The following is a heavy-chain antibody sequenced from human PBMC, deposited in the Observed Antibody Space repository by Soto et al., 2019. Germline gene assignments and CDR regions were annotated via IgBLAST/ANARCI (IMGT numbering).Heavy chain of an antibody. CDR3: AREFNDYGDTLTFDY. CDR2: ISGGGGSR. D-gene: IGHD4-17*01. CDR1: GFTFSSYA. Sequence: PGGSLRLSCAASGFTFSSYAMNWVRQTPGKGLEWVSVISGGGGSRYYADSVKGWVTMTRDTSISTAYMELSRLRSDDTAVYYCAREFNDYGDTLTFDYWGQGTLVTVSS. J-gene: IGHJ4*02. V-gene: IGHV3-23*01.